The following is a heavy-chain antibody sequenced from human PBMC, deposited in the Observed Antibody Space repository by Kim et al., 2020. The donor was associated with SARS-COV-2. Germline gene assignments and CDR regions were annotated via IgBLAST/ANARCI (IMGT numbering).Heavy chain of an antibody. CDR3: ARSGAPATDYYYYTIDV. D-gene: IGHD1-26*01. J-gene: IGHJ6*02. V-gene: IGHV4-34*01. Sequence: SETLSLNCAVYGGSFNGYYWSWIRQPPGKGLEWIGEIDHSGRTNYSPSLKSRVTISLDTSENQFSLWLNSLTAADAAVYYCARSGAPATDYYYYTIDVWGQGTTVTVSS. CDR2: IDHSGRT. CDR1: GGSFNGYY.